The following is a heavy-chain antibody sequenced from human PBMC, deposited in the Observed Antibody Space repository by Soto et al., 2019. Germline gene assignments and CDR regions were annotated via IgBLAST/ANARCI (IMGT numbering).Heavy chain of an antibody. V-gene: IGHV1-69*13. CDR1: GGTFSSYA. Sequence: SVKVSRKASGGTFSSYAISWVRQAPGQGLEWMGGIIPIFGTANYAQKFQGRVTITADESTSTAYMELSSLRSEDTAVYYCARGGRQQLALALYYYGMDVWGQGTTVTVSS. J-gene: IGHJ6*02. CDR2: IIPIFGTA. CDR3: ARGGRQQLALALYYYGMDV. D-gene: IGHD6-13*01.